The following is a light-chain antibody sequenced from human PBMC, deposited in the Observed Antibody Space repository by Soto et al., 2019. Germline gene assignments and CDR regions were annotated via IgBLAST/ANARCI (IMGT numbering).Light chain of an antibody. CDR3: RVWDTVSLHAI. V-gene: IGLV3-21*02. J-gene: IGLJ2*01. CDR2: EDS. Sequence: SYALTQPPSVSLAPGQTASITCVGDNVGGKSVHWYQQKAGQAPVLVIHEDSDRPSGIPERFSGSNSANTATLTISRVEAGDEAAYYCRVWDTVSLHAIFGGGTKVTVL. CDR1: NVGGKS.